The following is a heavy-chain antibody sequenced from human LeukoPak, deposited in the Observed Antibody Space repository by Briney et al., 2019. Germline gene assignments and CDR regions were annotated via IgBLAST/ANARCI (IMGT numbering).Heavy chain of an antibody. D-gene: IGHD3-10*01. J-gene: IGHJ6*03. CDR2: ISASITTI. Sequence: GGSLRLSCAASGFTFSSYAMSWVRQAPGKGLEWVSYISASITTIYYADSVKGRFTISRGNAKNSLYLQMNSLRAEDTAVYYCARGIGYYGSGIYYMNVWGKGTTVTVSS. CDR1: GFTFSSYA. CDR3: ARGIGYYGSGIYYMNV. V-gene: IGHV3-48*01.